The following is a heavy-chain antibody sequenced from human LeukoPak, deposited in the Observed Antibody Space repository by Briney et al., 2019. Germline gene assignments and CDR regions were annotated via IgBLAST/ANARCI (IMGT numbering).Heavy chain of an antibody. V-gene: IGHV3-48*01. D-gene: IGHD4-11*01. J-gene: IGHJ4*02. Sequence: PGGSLRLSCAASGFTFSSYSMNWVRQAPGKGLEWVSYISSSSSTIYYADSVKGRFTISRDNANNSLYLQMNSLRAEDTAVYYCARGIGYSNYNAYDYWGQGTLVTVSS. CDR2: ISSSSSTI. CDR3: ARGIGYSNYNAYDY. CDR1: GFTFSSYS.